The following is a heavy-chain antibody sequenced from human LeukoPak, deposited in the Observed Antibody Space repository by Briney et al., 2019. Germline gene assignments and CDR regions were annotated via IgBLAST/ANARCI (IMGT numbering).Heavy chain of an antibody. Sequence: GGSLRLSCAASGFTFSSYGMHWVRQAPGKGLEWVAFIRYDGSNKYYADSVKGRFTISRDNSKNTLYLQMNSLRAEDTAVYYCAKDYTECSGGSCYGVYYFDYWGQGTLVTVSS. CDR3: AKDYTECSGGSCYGVYYFDY. CDR2: IRYDGSNK. D-gene: IGHD2-15*01. CDR1: GFTFSSYG. V-gene: IGHV3-30*02. J-gene: IGHJ4*02.